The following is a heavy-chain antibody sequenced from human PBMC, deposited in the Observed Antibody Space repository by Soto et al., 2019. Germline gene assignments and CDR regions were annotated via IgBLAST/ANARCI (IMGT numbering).Heavy chain of an antibody. J-gene: IGHJ4*02. CDR2: ISAYNGTT. V-gene: IGHV1-18*01. D-gene: IGHD6-19*01. Sequence: QVQLVQSGAEVKKPGASVKVSCKASGYSFTSYGISWVRQAPGQGLEWMGWISAYNGTTKYAQNLQGRVTITTATSTSTAYMALRSLRSDATAVYYCARVLAVALIAYWGQGTLVTVSS. CDR3: ARVLAVALIAY. CDR1: GYSFTSYG.